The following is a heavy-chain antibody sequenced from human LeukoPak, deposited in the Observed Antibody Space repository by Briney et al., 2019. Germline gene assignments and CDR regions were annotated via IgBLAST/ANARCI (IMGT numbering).Heavy chain of an antibody. V-gene: IGHV3-30*18. J-gene: IGHJ6*04. CDR3: AKAPGYSDYYGMDV. CDR2: ISYDGSNK. D-gene: IGHD3-10*01. Sequence: PGGSLRLSCAASGFTFSSYGMHWVRQAPGKGLEWVAVISYDGSNKYYADSVKGRFTISRDNSKNTLYLQMNSLRAEDTAVYYCAKAPGYSDYYGMDVWGKAPTVTVSS. CDR1: GFTFSSYG.